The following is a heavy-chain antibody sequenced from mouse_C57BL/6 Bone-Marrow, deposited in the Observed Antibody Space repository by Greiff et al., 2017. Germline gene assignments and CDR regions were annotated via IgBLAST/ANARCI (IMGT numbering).Heavy chain of an antibody. D-gene: IGHD3-3*01. CDR2: IDPSDSYT. CDR3: ARSRAVVPYDY. Sequence: VKLQQPGAELVKPGASVKLSCKASGYTFTSYWMQWVKQRPGQGLEWIGEIDPSDSYTNYNHKFKGKATLTVDTSSSTAYMQLSSLTSEDAAVYYCARSRAVVPYDYWGRGTTLTVSS. CDR1: GYTFTSYW. J-gene: IGHJ2*01. V-gene: IGHV1-50*01.